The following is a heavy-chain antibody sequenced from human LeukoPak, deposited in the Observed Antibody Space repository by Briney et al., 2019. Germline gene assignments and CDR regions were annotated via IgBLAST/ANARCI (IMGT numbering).Heavy chain of an antibody. D-gene: IGHD6-13*01. J-gene: IGHJ4*02. CDR2: INHSGST. CDR3: ARGSDTAAGLY. CDR1: GGSFSGYY. Sequence: PSVTLSLTCTVCGGSFSGYYWIWIRQPPGKGLEWIGEINHSGSTNYNPSLKSRVSISVDSSKNQFSLKVSSVTAADTAVYYCARGSDTAAGLYWGQGTLVTVSS. V-gene: IGHV4-34*01.